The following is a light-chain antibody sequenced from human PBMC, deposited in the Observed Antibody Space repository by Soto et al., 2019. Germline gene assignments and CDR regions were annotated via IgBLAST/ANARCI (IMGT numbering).Light chain of an antibody. J-gene: IGKJ3*01. Sequence: EVVLTQSPVTLSLSPGERATLSCRASQSVSSPYLAWYQQKPGQPPRLLIYGASSRATDIPDRFIGSGSGKVFTLNIARLAPEDFAMYYCQQYGSSPFTFGPGTKVDI. CDR2: GAS. CDR1: QSVSSPY. CDR3: QQYGSSPFT. V-gene: IGKV3-20*01.